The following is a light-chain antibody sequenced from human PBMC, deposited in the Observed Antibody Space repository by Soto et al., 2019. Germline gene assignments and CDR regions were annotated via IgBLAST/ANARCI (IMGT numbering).Light chain of an antibody. CDR2: PAS. Sequence: DIQLTQSPSFLSASVGDRVTVTCRASQTINDYLAWFQKKEGKAPELLIYPASTLEGGVPSKFRGHGFEIEFTLTISSMQPEDFATYYCQQLRAYPHTFGQGTKLENK. CDR1: QTINDY. CDR3: QQLRAYPHT. V-gene: IGKV1-9*01. J-gene: IGKJ2*01.